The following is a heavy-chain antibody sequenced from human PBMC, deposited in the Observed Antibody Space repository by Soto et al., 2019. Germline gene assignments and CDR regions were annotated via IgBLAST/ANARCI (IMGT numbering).Heavy chain of an antibody. D-gene: IGHD2-21*01. J-gene: IGHJ4*02. CDR1: GGSISSGGYS. V-gene: IGHV4-30-2*01. CDR2: IYHSGST. CDR3: ARARTSIGVLLGY. Sequence: PSETLSLTCAVSGGSISSGGYSWSWIRQPPGKGLEWIGYIYHSGSTYYNPSLKSRVTISVDRSKNQFSLKLSSVTAADTAVYYCARARTSIGVLLGYWGQGTLVTVSS.